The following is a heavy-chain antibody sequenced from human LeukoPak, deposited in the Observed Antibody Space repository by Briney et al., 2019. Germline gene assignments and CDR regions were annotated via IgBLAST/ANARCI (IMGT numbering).Heavy chain of an antibody. J-gene: IGHJ4*02. Sequence: SETLSLTCTVSGGSISSYYWSWIRQPAGKGLEWIGRIYTSGSTNYNPSLKSRVTISVDTSKNQFSLKLSSVTAADTAVYYCASVQWRGYYDSSGYDYWGQGTLVTVSS. D-gene: IGHD3-22*01. CDR3: ASVQWRGYYDSSGYDY. CDR1: GGSISSYY. CDR2: IYTSGST. V-gene: IGHV4-4*07.